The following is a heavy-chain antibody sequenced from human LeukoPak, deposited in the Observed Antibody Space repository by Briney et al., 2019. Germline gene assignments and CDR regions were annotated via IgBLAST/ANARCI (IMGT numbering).Heavy chain of an antibody. J-gene: IGHJ4*02. CDR3: AKSPNYYDSSGYHFDY. V-gene: IGHV3-9*01. D-gene: IGHD3-22*01. CDR2: ISWNSGSI. CDR1: GFTFDDYA. Sequence: GGSLRLSCAASGFTFDDYAMHWVRQAPGKGLEWVSGISWNSGSIGYADSVKGRFTISRDNSKNTLYLQMNSLRAEDTAVYYCAKSPNYYDSSGYHFDYWGQGTLVTVSP.